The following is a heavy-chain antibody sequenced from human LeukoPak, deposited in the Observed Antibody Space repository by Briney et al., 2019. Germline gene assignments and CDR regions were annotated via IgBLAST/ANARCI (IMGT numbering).Heavy chain of an antibody. CDR2: IYYSGST. D-gene: IGHD3-3*01. CDR3: ARGFCELSPGAFDT. Sequence: SETLSLTCTVSGGSISSYYWSWIRQPPGKGVEGIGYIYYSGSTYYNPSLKSRVTISVATSKNQFSLKLNSVTPDDTAIYYCARGFCELSPGAFDTWGQGTVVTVSS. V-gene: IGHV4-59*12. J-gene: IGHJ3*02. CDR1: GGSISSYY.